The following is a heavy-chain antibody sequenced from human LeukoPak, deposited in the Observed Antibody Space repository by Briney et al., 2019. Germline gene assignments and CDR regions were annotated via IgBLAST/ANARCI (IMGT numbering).Heavy chain of an antibody. V-gene: IGHV1-8*01. Sequence: GASVKVSCKASGYTFTSYDINWVRQATGQGLEWMGWMNPNSGNTGYAQKFQGRVTMTRNTSISTAYMELSSLRSEDTAVYYCARDYWVTTVYYYYGMDVWGQGTTVTVSS. CDR3: ARDYWVTTVYYYYGMDV. D-gene: IGHD4-17*01. CDR2: MNPNSGNT. J-gene: IGHJ6*02. CDR1: GYTFTSYD.